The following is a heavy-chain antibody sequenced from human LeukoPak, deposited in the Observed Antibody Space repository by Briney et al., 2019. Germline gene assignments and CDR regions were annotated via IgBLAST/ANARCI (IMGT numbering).Heavy chain of an antibody. CDR2: FHTSGST. Sequence: SQTQSLTCTVSGGSISSGNYYWTWIRQPAGQGLEWIGRFHTSGSTNYNASFKSRVNLSADRSKNQFSLKLISLTAADTAVYYCARATSYYECSAYYLAHWYFDLWGRGTVVVVSS. J-gene: IGHJ2*01. V-gene: IGHV4-61*02. D-gene: IGHD3-22*01. CDR1: GGSISSGNYY. CDR3: ARATSYYECSAYYLAHWYFDL.